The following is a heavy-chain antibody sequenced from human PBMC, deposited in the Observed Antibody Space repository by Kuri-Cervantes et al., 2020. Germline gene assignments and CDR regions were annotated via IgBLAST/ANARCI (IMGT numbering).Heavy chain of an antibody. CDR1: GGSISSSSYY. J-gene: IGHJ4*02. D-gene: IGHD3-10*01. CDR2: IYYSGRT. CDR3: ARGGKTYYYGSGSYSYFDY. V-gene: IGHV4-39*07. Sequence: SETLSLTCTVSGGSISSSSYYWGWIRQPPGKGLEWIGSIYYSGRTYYNPSLKSRVTISVDTSKNQFSLKLSSVTAADTAVYYCARGGKTYYYGSGSYSYFDYWGQGTLVTVSS.